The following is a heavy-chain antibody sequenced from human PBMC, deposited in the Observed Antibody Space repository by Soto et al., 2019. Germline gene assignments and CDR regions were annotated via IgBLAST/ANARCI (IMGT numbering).Heavy chain of an antibody. D-gene: IGHD4-17*01. Sequence: PXGALRLACSASGFTFSSYAMHWVRQAPGKGLEWVAVISYDGSNKYYADSVKGRFTISRDNSKNTLYLQMNSLRAEDTAVYYCARGDYGDSPDYWGQGTLVTVYS. CDR1: GFTFSSYA. J-gene: IGHJ4*02. CDR2: ISYDGSNK. V-gene: IGHV3-30-3*01. CDR3: ARGDYGDSPDY.